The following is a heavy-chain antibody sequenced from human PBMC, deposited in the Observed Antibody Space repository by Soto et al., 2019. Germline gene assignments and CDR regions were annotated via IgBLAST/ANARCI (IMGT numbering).Heavy chain of an antibody. Sequence: QVQLVQSGAEVKKPGSSVKVSCKASGGTFRNLAINWVRQAPGQGLEWMGGFIPIIGGGINAQKFQGRVTITSDESTSTEYMELSILKSEDTAMYFCARRSVSHSNAFDFWGQGTMITVSS. V-gene: IGHV1-69*01. D-gene: IGHD2-15*01. J-gene: IGHJ3*01. CDR2: FIPIIGGG. CDR3: ARRSVSHSNAFDF. CDR1: GGTFRNLA.